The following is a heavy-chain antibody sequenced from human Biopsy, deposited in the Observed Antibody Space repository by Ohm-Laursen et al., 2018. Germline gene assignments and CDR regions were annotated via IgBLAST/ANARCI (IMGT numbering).Heavy chain of an antibody. V-gene: IGHV4-59*08. CDR1: SGSISSYY. CDR3: ATTTMDTSGWFGNYFDS. D-gene: IGHD6-19*01. Sequence: GTLSLTCTVSSGSISSYYWSWIRQPPGKGLEWIGYIDCRGSTKYNPSLRSRVTMSIDTSRNQFSLKLSSVTAADTAVYYCATTTMDTSGWFGNYFDSWGQGTLVTVSA. CDR2: IDCRGST. J-gene: IGHJ4*02.